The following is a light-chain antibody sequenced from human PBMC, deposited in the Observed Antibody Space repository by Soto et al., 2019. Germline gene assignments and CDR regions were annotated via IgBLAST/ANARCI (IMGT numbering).Light chain of an antibody. J-gene: IGKJ3*01. CDR2: GAS. V-gene: IGKV3-20*01. Sequence: EIVLTQSPGTLSLSPGERATLSCRASQSVSSSYLAWYQQQPGQAPRLLIYGASSRATGIPDRFSGSGSGTHVTLIISRLEPEDFAVYYCQQYGSSPFTVGPGTKVDIK. CDR1: QSVSSSY. CDR3: QQYGSSPFT.